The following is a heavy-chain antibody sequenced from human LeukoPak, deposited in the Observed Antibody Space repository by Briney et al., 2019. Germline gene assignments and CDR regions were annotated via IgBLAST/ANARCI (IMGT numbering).Heavy chain of an antibody. CDR3: AKHIAYYYDSSGYHIDY. D-gene: IGHD3-22*01. CDR2: ISGGGGST. V-gene: IGHV3-23*01. J-gene: IGHJ4*02. Sequence: GGSLRLSCAASGFTFSDYAMSWGRQPPGKGVGWVSGISGGGGSTYYADSVKGRFTISRDNSKNTLFLQMNSLRAEDTAVYYCAKHIAYYYDSSGYHIDYWGQGTLVTVSS. CDR1: GFTFSDYA.